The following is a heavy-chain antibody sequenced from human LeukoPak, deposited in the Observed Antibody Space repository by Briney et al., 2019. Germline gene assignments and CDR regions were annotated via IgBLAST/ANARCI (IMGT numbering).Heavy chain of an antibody. D-gene: IGHD3-22*01. Sequence: SETLSLTCTVYGGSFSGYYWSWIRQPPGKGLEWIGEINHSGSTNYNPSLKSRVTISVDTSKNQFSLKLSSVTAADTAVYYCARFEKLSSGYYFDYWGQGTLVTVSS. V-gene: IGHV4-34*01. CDR3: ARFEKLSSGYYFDY. CDR2: INHSGST. J-gene: IGHJ4*02. CDR1: GGSFSGYY.